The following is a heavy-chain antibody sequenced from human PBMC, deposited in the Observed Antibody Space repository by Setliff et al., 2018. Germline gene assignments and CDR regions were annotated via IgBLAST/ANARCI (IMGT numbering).Heavy chain of an antibody. V-gene: IGHV4-30-4*08. CDR3: AREVGTSTSSDAFDV. CDR1: GDSISSGDYF. CDR2: IYRSGSA. Sequence: SETLSLTCTVSGDSISSGDYFWSWIRQPPGKGLEWIAYIYRSGSAYYNPSLKSRVTMSVDTSKNQFSLHLTAVTAADTAVYYCAREVGTSTSSDAFDVWGQGMMVTVSS. J-gene: IGHJ3*01. D-gene: IGHD1-26*01.